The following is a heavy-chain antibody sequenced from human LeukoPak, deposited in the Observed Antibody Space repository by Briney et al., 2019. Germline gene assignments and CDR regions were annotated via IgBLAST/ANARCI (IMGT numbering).Heavy chain of an antibody. Sequence: SETLSLTCTVSGGSISSSSYYWGWIRQPPGKGLEWIGSIYYSGSTYYNPSLKSRVTISVDTSKNQFSLKLSSVTAADTAVYYCARELWFVNAPGSWFDPWGQGTLVTVSS. CDR3: ARELWFVNAPGSWFDP. J-gene: IGHJ5*02. V-gene: IGHV4-39*07. D-gene: IGHD3-10*01. CDR1: GGSISSSSYY. CDR2: IYYSGST.